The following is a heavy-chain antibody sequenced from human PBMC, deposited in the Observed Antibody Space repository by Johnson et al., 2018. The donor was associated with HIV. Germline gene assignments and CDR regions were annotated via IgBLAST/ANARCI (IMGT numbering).Heavy chain of an antibody. J-gene: IGHJ3*02. CDR2: INWNGGST. Sequence: VQLVESGGGVVRPGGSLRLSCAASGFTFDDYGMSWVRQVTGKGLEWVSGINWNGGSTGYADSVKGRFTISRDNAKNSLYLQMNSLRAEDTAFYYCARGEWELNAGHGFDIWGQGTMVTVSS. CDR1: GFTFDDYG. CDR3: ARGEWELNAGHGFDI. V-gene: IGHV3-20*04. D-gene: IGHD1-26*01.